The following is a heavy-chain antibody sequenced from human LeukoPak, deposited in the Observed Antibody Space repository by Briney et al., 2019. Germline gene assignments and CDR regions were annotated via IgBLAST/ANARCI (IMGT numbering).Heavy chain of an antibody. CDR2: ILFGGSNK. CDR1: SFTFSSYG. D-gene: IGHD5-12*01. J-gene: IGHJ4*02. CDR3: AKDDSGYDSGITDY. Sequence: GGTLSFSCAASSFTFSSYGMHWVGQAPGQGLEGGAVILFGGSNKYYADSVKGRFTIARDNSKNTLYLQMNSLRAEDTAVYYCAKDDSGYDSGITDYWGQGTLVTVSS. V-gene: IGHV3-33*06.